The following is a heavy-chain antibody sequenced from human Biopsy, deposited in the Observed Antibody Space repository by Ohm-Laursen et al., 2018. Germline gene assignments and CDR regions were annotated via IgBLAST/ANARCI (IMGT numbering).Heavy chain of an antibody. CDR1: GFIFSTYT. CDR3: ALAAAQTVTHFDY. V-gene: IGHV3-23*01. D-gene: IGHD4-17*01. CDR2: ISGNSDTI. Sequence: SLRLSCAASGFIFSTYTMNWVRQAPGEGLEWVSTISGNSDTIYDTDSVKGRFTISRDNSKNTLYLQMNSLRADDTAVYYCALAAAQTVTHFDYWGQGTLVTVSS. J-gene: IGHJ4*02.